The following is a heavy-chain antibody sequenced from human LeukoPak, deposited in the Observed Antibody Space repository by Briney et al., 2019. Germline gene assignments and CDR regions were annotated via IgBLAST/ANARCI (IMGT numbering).Heavy chain of an antibody. V-gene: IGHV5-51*01. CDR1: GYSFTSYW. Sequence: GESLKISCKGSGYSFTSYWIGWVRQMPGKGLEWMGIIYPGDSDTRYSPSFQGQVTISADKSISTAYLQWSSLKASDTAMYYCARQLWSSGWYGRGYDAFDIWGQGTMVTVSS. CDR2: IYPGDSDT. D-gene: IGHD6-13*01. CDR3: ARQLWSSGWYGRGYDAFDI. J-gene: IGHJ3*02.